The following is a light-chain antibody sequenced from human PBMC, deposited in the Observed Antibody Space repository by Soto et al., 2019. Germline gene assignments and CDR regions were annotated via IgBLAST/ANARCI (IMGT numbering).Light chain of an antibody. CDR1: QSIGSN. V-gene: IGKV1-39*01. CDR3: QQSYSTPRT. CDR2: AAS. Sequence: VQMTQSPSSLSASVGDRITITCLASQSIGSNLNWYQHKPGRAPNLLIYAASTLRNGVPSRFSGSGSGTDFALTISSLQPEDFATYYCQQSYSTPRTFGQGTKLEIK. J-gene: IGKJ2*01.